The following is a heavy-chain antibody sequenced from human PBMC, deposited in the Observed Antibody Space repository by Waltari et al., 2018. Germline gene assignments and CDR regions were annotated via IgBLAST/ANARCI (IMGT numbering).Heavy chain of an antibody. CDR2: MSSIGRTI. J-gene: IGHJ4*02. CDR1: GFTFSSYE. V-gene: IGHV3-48*03. Sequence: EVQLVESGGGLVQPGGSLRLSCAASGFTFSSYEMNWVRQAPGKGLEWISYMSSIGRTIYSADSVKGRFTISRDNAKNSLFLQMNSLRADDTAVYYCAAYFDYWGQGTLVTVSS. CDR3: AAYFDY.